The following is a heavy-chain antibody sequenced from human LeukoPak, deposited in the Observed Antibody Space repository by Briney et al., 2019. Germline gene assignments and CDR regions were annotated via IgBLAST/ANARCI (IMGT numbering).Heavy chain of an antibody. D-gene: IGHD6-6*01. CDR2: IYYSGST. J-gene: IGHJ4*02. V-gene: IGHV4-59*01. Sequence: SETLSLTCTVSGGSISSYYWGWIRQPPGRGLEWIGYIYYSGSTNYNPSPKSRVTISVDTSRNQFSLKLSSVTAADTAVYYCATYSSSDSGLDYWGQGTLVTVSS. CDR3: ATYSSSDSGLDY. CDR1: GGSISSYY.